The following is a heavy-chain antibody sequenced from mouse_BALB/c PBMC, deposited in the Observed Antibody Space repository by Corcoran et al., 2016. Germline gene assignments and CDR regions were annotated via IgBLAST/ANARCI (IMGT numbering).Heavy chain of an antibody. D-gene: IGHD1-1*01. CDR3: ASGNWFAY. V-gene: IGHV9-4*02. CDR2: INTHSGVP. J-gene: IGHJ3*01. CDR1: GYTFATAG. Sequence: QIQLVQSGPELKKAGETVRISCKASGYTFATAGMQWVQKMPGKGLKWIGGINTHSGVPKYAEDFKGRFAFSLETSASTAYLQISNLKNEDTATYFCASGNWFAYWGQGTLVTVSA.